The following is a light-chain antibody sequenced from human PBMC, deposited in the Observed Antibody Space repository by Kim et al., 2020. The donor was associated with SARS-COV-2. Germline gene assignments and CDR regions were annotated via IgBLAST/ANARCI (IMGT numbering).Light chain of an antibody. CDR3: KQALLNPLG. J-gene: IGKJ4*01. CDR1: HSLLHHTGYNF. CDR2: LGS. V-gene: IGKV2-28*01. Sequence: PSSISCRASHSLLHHTGYNFLDWYLQKPGQSPQLLIYLGSKRASGVPDRFSGSGSGTDFTLKISRVEAEDVGMYYCKQALLNPLGFGGGTKVDIK.